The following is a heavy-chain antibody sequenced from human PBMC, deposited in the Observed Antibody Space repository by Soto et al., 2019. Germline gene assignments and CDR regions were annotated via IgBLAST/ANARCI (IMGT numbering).Heavy chain of an antibody. J-gene: IGHJ3*02. CDR3: AIAAANYDSSGYYYVDAFDI. V-gene: IGHV3-33*01. CDR2: IWYDGSNK. CDR1: GFTFSSYG. Sequence: GGSLRLSCAASGFTFSSYGMHWVRQAPGKGLEWVAVIWYDGSNKYYADSVKGRFTISRDNSKNTLYLQMNSLRAEDTAVYYCAIAAANYDSSGYYYVDAFDIWGQGTMVTVSS. D-gene: IGHD3-22*01.